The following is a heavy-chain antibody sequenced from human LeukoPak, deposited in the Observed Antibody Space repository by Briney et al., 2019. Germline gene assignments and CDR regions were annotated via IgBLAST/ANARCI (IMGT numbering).Heavy chain of an antibody. D-gene: IGHD6-6*01. Sequence: KSSETLSLTCAVYGGSFSGYYWSWIRQPPGKGLEWIGEISHSGSPNYNPSLKSRVTISVDTSKNHFSLRLRSVTAADTAVYYCARGYARFYYYYMDVWGKGTTVTVSS. CDR3: ARGYARFYYYYMDV. CDR2: ISHSGSP. CDR1: GGSFSGYY. V-gene: IGHV4-34*01. J-gene: IGHJ6*03.